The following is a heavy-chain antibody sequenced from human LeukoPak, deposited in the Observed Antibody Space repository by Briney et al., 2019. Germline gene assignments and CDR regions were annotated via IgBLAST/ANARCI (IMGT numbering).Heavy chain of an antibody. CDR1: GGSISSYY. J-gene: IGHJ3*02. CDR2: IYYSGST. CDR3: ARHKGNYYGSGPDAFDI. Sequence: SETLSLTCNVSGGSISSYYWSWIRQPPGKGLDWIGYIYYSGSTNYNPSLKSRVTMPVDTSKNQFSLKLSSVTAADTAVYYCARHKGNYYGSGPDAFDIWGQGTMVTVSS. D-gene: IGHD3-10*01. V-gene: IGHV4-59*08.